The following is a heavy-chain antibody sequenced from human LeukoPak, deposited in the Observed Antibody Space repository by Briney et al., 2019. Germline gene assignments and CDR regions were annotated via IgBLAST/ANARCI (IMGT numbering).Heavy chain of an antibody. D-gene: IGHD3-16*02. V-gene: IGHV1-18*01. CDR1: GYTFTIYG. CDR3: AKGGPDYDYDWGTYRPFDY. Sequence: GASVKVSCKASGYTFTIYGVVWVRQAPGQGLEWVGWISAYNGDTRYAEKFEGRATLTTHASLSTAYMELRSLRSDDTATYFCAKGGPDYDYDWGTYRPFDYWGQGTLVTVSS. CDR2: ISAYNGDT. J-gene: IGHJ4*02.